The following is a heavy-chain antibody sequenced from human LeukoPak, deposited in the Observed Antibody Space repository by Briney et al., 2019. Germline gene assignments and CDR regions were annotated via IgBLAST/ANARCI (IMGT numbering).Heavy chain of an antibody. CDR2: INHSGST. CDR3: ARDWRYCSSTSCYHIWFDP. V-gene: IGHV4-34*01. CDR1: GGSFSGYY. D-gene: IGHD2-2*01. J-gene: IGHJ5*02. Sequence: SETLSLTCAVYGGSFSGYYWSWIRQPPGKGLEWIGEINHSGSTNYNPSLKSRVTISVDTSKNQFSLKLSSVTAADTAVYYCARDWRYCSSTSCYHIWFDPWGQGTLVTVSS.